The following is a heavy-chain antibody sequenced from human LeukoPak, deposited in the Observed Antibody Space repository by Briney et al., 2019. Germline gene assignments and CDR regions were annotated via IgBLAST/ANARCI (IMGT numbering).Heavy chain of an antibody. J-gene: IGHJ4*02. CDR1: GYTFTGYY. V-gene: IGHV1-2*02. Sequence: ASVKVSCKASGYTFTGYYMHWVRQAPGQGLEWMGWINPNSGGTNYAQKFQGRVTMTRDTSISTAYMELSRLRCDDTAVYYCARDRLDYGDYFYDYWGQGTLVTVSS. CDR3: ARDRLDYGDYFYDY. CDR2: INPNSGGT. D-gene: IGHD4-17*01.